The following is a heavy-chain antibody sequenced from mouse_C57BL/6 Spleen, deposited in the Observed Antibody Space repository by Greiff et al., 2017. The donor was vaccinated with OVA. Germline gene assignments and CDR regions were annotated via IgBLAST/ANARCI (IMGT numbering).Heavy chain of an antibody. CDR1: GFTFSSYA. J-gene: IGHJ2*01. CDR3: ARDGKGYDEAFDY. CDR2: ISDGGSYT. D-gene: IGHD2-2*01. Sequence: EVQVVESGGGLVKPGGSLKLSCAASGFTFSSYAMSWVRQTPEKRLEWVATISDGGSYTYYPDNVKGRFTISRDNAKNNLYLQMSHLKSEDTAMYYCARDGKGYDEAFDYWGQGTTLTVSS. V-gene: IGHV5-4*01.